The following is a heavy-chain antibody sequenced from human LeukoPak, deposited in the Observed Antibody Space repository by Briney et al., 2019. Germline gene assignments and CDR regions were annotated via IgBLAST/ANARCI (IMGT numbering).Heavy chain of an antibody. CDR3: ARLTGYDAKDY. CDR2: ISSSSSTI. D-gene: IGHD5-12*01. J-gene: IGHJ4*02. Sequence: GGSLSLSCAASGFTFNSYSMNWVRQAPGEGLEWLSFISSSSSTIRYADSVKGRFTISRDNAKKSLYLQMHSLRAEDTALYYCARLTGYDAKDYWGQGTPVTVSS. V-gene: IGHV3-48*01. CDR1: GFTFNSYS.